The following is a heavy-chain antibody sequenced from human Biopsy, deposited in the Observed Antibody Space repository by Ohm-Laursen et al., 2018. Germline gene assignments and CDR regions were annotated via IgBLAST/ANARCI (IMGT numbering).Heavy chain of an antibody. CDR1: GGTFSDYA. CDR2: FAPENGRI. D-gene: IGHD1-1*01. CDR3: AADINVWNVNY. Sequence: ASVKVSCKTSGGTFSDYAISWLRQAPGQGLEWMGGFAPENGRIVYSQKFQGRVTMTEDTSTSTAYMEVWRLRSDDTAVYYCAADINVWNVNYWGQGTQVTVSS. J-gene: IGHJ4*02. V-gene: IGHV1-24*01.